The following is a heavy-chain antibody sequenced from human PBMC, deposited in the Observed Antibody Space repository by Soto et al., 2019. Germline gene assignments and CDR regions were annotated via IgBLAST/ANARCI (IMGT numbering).Heavy chain of an antibody. J-gene: IGHJ4*02. CDR1: GFTFSSYA. CDR2: ISYDGSNK. D-gene: IGHD3-9*01. CDR3: ARDYDILTGYPSGDDY. Sequence: QVQLVESGGGVVQPGRSLRLSCAASGFTFSSYAMHWVRQAPGKGLEWVAVISYDGSNKYYADSVKGRFTISRDNSKNTLYLQMNSLRAEDTAVYYCARDYDILTGYPSGDDYGGQGTLVTVSS. V-gene: IGHV3-30-3*01.